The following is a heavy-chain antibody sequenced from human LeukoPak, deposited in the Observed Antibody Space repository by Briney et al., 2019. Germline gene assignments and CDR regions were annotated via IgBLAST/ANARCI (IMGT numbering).Heavy chain of an antibody. CDR1: GYTFPSYA. D-gene: IGHD3-10*01. Sequence: ASVKVSCKASGYTFPSYAMHWVRQAPGQRLEWMGWINAGNGNTKYSQKFQGRVTITRDTSASSAYMELSSLRSEDTAVYYCARDGSKFTYYYGSETYYNGFDYWGQGTLVTVSS. V-gene: IGHV1-3*01. CDR3: ARDGSKFTYYYGSETYYNGFDY. J-gene: IGHJ4*02. CDR2: INAGNGNT.